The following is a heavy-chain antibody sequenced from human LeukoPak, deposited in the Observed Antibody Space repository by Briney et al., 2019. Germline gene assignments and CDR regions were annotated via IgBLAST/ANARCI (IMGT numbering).Heavy chain of an antibody. CDR2: INHSGST. Sequence: PSETLSLTCAVYGGSFSGYYWSWIPKAPGKGLEGIGEINHSGSTNYNPSLKSRVTISVDKSKNQFSLKLSSVTAADTAVYYCARDGSGSSDSNWFDPWGQGTLVTVSS. CDR3: ARDGSGSSDSNWFDP. V-gene: IGHV4-34*01. D-gene: IGHD3-10*01. CDR1: GGSFSGYY. J-gene: IGHJ5*02.